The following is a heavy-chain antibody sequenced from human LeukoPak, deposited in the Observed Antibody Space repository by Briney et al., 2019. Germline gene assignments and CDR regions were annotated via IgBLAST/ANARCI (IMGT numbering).Heavy chain of an antibody. Sequence: GGSLRLSCAASGFRLSTYWMSWVRQAPGKGLEWVANIKQDGSEKCYVDSVKGRFTISRDNGRNSLYLQMNSLRAEDTAVYYCARDGKSAALDYWGQGTLVTVSS. CDR2: IKQDGSEK. J-gene: IGHJ4*02. CDR3: ARDGKSAALDY. V-gene: IGHV3-7*01. D-gene: IGHD6-13*01. CDR1: GFRLSTYW.